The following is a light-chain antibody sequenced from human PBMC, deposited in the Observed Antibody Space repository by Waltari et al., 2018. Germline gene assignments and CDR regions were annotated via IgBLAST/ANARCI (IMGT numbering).Light chain of an antibody. CDR3: AVWDGSLNAYV. J-gene: IGLJ1*01. CDR1: SSNIGRNP. V-gene: IGLV1-44*01. Sequence: QSVLTQPPSVSGTPGQRVTISCSGSSSNIGRNPVNWYQQLPGTAPKLLIYSNNQRPSGVPDRISGSRSGTSASLAVSGLQSEDEADYYCAVWDGSLNAYVFGAGTKVTVL. CDR2: SNN.